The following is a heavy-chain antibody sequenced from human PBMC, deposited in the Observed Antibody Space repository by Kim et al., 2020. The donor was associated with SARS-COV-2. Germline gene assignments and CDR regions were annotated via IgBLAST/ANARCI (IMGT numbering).Heavy chain of an antibody. D-gene: IGHD3-10*01. CDR3: ALRLTMGRGVITLGAYGMKV. V-gene: IGHV3-53*01. J-gene: IGHJ6*02. CDR2: IYSGGGT. Sequence: GGSLRLSCAASGFTVNSKAMTWVRQAPGKWLEWVSVIYSGGGTFYADSVKGRFTISRANSENTVCLQMNSLRAGDTAVYYCALRLTMGRGVITLGAYGMKVWGQGTTVTVS. CDR1: GFTVNSKA.